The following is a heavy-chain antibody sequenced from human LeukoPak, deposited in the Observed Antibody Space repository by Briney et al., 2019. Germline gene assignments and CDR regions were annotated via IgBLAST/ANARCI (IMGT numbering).Heavy chain of an antibody. D-gene: IGHD1-20*01. CDR2: INPNSGGT. CDR1: GYTFTGYY. CDR3: ARAQSITGIQGGY. V-gene: IGHV1-2*02. Sequence: ASVKVSCKASGYTFTGYYMHWVRQAPGQGLECMGWINPNSGGTNYAQKFQGRVTMTRDTSISTAYMELSRLRSDDTAVYYCARAQSITGIQGGYWGQGTLVTVSS. J-gene: IGHJ4*02.